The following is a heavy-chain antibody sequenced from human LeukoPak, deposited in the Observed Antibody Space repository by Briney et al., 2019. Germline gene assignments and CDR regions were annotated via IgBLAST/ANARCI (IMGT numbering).Heavy chain of an antibody. Sequence: GRSLRLSCAASGFTFSSYGIHWVRQAPGKGLEWVAVISYDGRNKYYADSVKGRFTISRDNSKNTLYLQMNSLRAEDTAVYYCAKEGVGGTGGCFDYWGQGTLVTVSS. V-gene: IGHV3-30*18. CDR3: AKEGVGGTGGCFDY. CDR1: GFTFSSYG. J-gene: IGHJ4*02. D-gene: IGHD1-26*01. CDR2: ISYDGRNK.